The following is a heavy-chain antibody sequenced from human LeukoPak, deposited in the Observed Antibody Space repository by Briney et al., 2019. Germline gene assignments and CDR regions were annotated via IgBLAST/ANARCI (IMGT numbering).Heavy chain of an antibody. CDR3: ARDGYCSSTSCYSDYYYYYGMDV. J-gene: IGHJ6*02. V-gene: IGHV1-18*01. CDR1: GYTFTSYG. D-gene: IGHD2-2*01. Sequence: ASVKVSCKASGYTFTSYGISWVRQAPGQGLEWMGWISAYSGNTNYAQKLQGRVTMTTDTSTSTAYMELRSLRSDDTAVYYCARDGYCSSTSCYSDYYYYYGMDVWGQGTTVTVSS. CDR2: ISAYSGNT.